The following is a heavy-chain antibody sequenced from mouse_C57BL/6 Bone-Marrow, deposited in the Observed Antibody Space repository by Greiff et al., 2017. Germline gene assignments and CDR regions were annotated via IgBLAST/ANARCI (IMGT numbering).Heavy chain of an antibody. Sequence: QVQLKQPGAELVKPGASVKVSCKASGYTFTSYWMHWVKQRPGQGLEWIGRIHPSDSDTNYNQKFKGKATLTVDKSSSTAYMQLSSLTSEDSAVYYCAIKRDDGYPFDYWGQGTTLTVSS. CDR2: IHPSDSDT. V-gene: IGHV1-74*01. CDR3: AIKRDDGYPFDY. J-gene: IGHJ2*01. CDR1: GYTFTSYW. D-gene: IGHD2-3*01.